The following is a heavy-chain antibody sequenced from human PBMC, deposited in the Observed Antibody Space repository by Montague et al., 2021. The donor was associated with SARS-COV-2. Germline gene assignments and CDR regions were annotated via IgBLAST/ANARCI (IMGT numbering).Heavy chain of an antibody. D-gene: IGHD3-3*01. CDR3: AKVRHVHYDFWSGYRGGYFDY. J-gene: IGHJ4*02. CDR1: GFTFSSYA. V-gene: IGHV3-23*03. CDR2: IYSGCSST. Sequence: SLRLSCAASGFTFSSYAMSWVRQAPGKGLEWVSVIYSGCSSTYXXXSXXXRFXISRDNSKNTLYLQLNSLRAEATAVYYCAKVRHVHYDFWSGYRGGYFDYWGQGTLVTVSS.